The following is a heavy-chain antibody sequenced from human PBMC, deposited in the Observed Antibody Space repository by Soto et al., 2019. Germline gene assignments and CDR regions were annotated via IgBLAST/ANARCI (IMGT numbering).Heavy chain of an antibody. CDR2: ISGYNGKT. V-gene: IGHV1-18*01. Sequence: QVQLVQSGAEAKKPGASVKVSCKASGYTFTSYGITWVRQAPGQGLEWMGWISGYNGKTNYAQMLQGRVTMTTDTSTSTAYMELRSLRSDDTAVYYCARQHLGMYYFDYWGQGTQVTVSS. CDR3: ARQHLGMYYFDY. CDR1: GYTFTSYG. D-gene: IGHD6-13*01. J-gene: IGHJ4*02.